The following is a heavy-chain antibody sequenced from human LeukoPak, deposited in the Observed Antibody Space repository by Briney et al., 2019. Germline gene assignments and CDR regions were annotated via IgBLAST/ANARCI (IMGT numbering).Heavy chain of an antibody. CDR3: TGGGARTEY. CDR1: GFTVSGFTFNSYS. CDR2: INSRSSTI. Sequence: GGSLRLSCAASGFTVSGFTFNSYSVNWVRQAPGKGLEWVSYINSRSSTIYYTDSVKGRFTISRDNVKNVLYLQMNSLRDEDTAVYYCTGGGARTEYWGQGTLVTVSS. J-gene: IGHJ4*02. D-gene: IGHD1-14*01. V-gene: IGHV3-48*02.